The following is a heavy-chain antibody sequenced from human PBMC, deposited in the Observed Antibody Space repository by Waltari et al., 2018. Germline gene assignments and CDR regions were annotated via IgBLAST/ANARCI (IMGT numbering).Heavy chain of an antibody. V-gene: IGHV1-69-2*01. Sequence: DAQLIQSGAQVQSPGATVKGSCKAFGYTFTDDYVHWMQQVPGKGPEWMARLEPENGATEFADRFHGRLTVTADTSTDTAYMELSGLTSEDTATYYCANSMSGPRVQWGQGTQVTVSP. CDR2: LEPENGAT. D-gene: IGHD3-3*01. CDR1: GYTFTDDY. CDR3: ANSMSGPRVQ. J-gene: IGHJ4*02.